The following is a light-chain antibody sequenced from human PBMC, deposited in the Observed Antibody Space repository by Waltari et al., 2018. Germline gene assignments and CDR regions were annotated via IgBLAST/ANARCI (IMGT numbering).Light chain of an antibody. V-gene: IGLV2-8*01. Sequence: TALTQPPCPSGSPRQSVSISWPVTCSDVVADNFGSWYQQHPGKAHTLMMYDVSKPPSGVPGRSAGYTAANTASLTVSALQAGDEADYYCSSYAGSNNVFGTGTKVTVL. CDR2: DVS. J-gene: IGLJ1*01. CDR3: SSYAGSNNV. CDR1: CSDVVADNF.